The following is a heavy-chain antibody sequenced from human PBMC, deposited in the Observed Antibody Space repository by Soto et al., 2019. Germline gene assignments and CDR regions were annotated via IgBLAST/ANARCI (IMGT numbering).Heavy chain of an antibody. V-gene: IGHV1-8*01. Sequence: ASVKVSCKASGYTFTSYDINWVRQATGQGLEWMGWMNPNSDNTGYAQKFQGRVTMTRNTSIRTAYMEVSSLRSEDTAVYYCARGTRESSDAFDLWGQGTMVTVSS. CDR3: ARGTRESSDAFDL. CDR2: MNPNSDNT. D-gene: IGHD1-26*01. CDR1: GYTFTSYD. J-gene: IGHJ3*01.